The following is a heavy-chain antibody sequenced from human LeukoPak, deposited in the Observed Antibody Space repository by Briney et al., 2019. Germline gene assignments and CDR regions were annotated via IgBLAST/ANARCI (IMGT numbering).Heavy chain of an antibody. CDR2: SNSDGSST. CDR3: SRGPGVAGRFFVGDQ. D-gene: IGHD3-10*01. V-gene: IGHV3-74*01. CDR1: GFTFSSHW. Sequence: GGSLRLFCAASGFTFSSHWMHWVRQAPGEGLVWVSRSNSDGSSTIYGDSVKGRFTISRDNAKNTLYLQMNSLRAEDTAVYYCSRGPGVAGRFFVGDQWGQGTLVTVSS. J-gene: IGHJ4*02.